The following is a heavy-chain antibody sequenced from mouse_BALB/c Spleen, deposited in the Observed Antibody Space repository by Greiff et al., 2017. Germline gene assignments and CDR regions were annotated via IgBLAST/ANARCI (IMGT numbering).Heavy chain of an antibody. J-gene: IGHJ3*01. CDR1: GFTFSSFG. D-gene: IGHD2-4*01. V-gene: IGHV5-17*02. CDR2: ISSGSSTI. Sequence: EVKLMESGGGLVQPGGSRKLSCAASGFTFSSFGMHWVRQAPEKGLEWVAYISSGSSTIYYADTVKGRFTISRDNPKNTLFLQMTSLRSEDTAMYYCARAMITKGAWFAYWGQGTLVTVS. CDR3: ARAMITKGAWFAY.